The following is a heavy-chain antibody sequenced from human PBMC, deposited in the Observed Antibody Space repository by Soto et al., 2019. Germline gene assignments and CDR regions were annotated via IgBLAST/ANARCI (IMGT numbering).Heavy chain of an antibody. D-gene: IGHD2-15*01. CDR2: INAGNGYT. Sequence: QVQLVQSGAEVKKPGASVTVSCKASGYTFSNYALHWVRQAPGQRLEWLGWINAGNGYTQYSQNFQGRVTLTRDTSATTAYMELSSLRSEDTALYYCARVLDCSGGRCPEDYYYGWDVWGQGTTVTVSS. CDR3: ARVLDCSGGRCPEDYYYGWDV. V-gene: IGHV1-3*01. J-gene: IGHJ6*02. CDR1: GYTFSNYA.